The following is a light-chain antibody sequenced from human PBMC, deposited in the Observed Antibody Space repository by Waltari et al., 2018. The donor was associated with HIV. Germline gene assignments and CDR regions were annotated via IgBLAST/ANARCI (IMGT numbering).Light chain of an antibody. J-gene: IGLJ2*01. CDR1: ASPNKY. Sequence: SYQLTQPPSGPVSPGQTARITCAGDASPNKYPHWCQQKSAPAPVLVIYEDNKRPSGIPERFAGSSAGTMATLTISGAQVEDEADYYCYSTYSSGNHRGVFGGGTKLTVL. V-gene: IGLV3-10*01. CDR2: EDN. CDR3: YSTYSSGNHRGV.